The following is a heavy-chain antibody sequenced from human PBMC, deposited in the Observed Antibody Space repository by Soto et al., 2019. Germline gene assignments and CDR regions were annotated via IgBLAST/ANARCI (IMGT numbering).Heavy chain of an antibody. V-gene: IGHV4-59*01. CDR2: VYYSGST. J-gene: IGHJ6*02. CDR1: GGSIGSYY. CDR3: ARDLPPYFYSGLDV. Sequence: SETLSLTCTVSGGSIGSYYWSWVRQPPGKGLEWIGCVYYSGSTRYSPSLKSRVTISVDTSKSQFSLKLSSVTAADTAVYYCARDLPPYFYSGLDVWGHGTTVTVSS.